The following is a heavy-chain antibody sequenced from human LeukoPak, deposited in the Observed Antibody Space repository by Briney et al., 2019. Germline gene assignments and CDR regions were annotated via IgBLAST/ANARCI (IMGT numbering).Heavy chain of an antibody. D-gene: IGHD5-24*01. CDR2: FYVGGAT. CDR1: GFSVTNNY. J-gene: IGHJ4*02. V-gene: IGHV3-53*01. CDR3: ARGDGYNFFDY. Sequence: PGGSLRLSCAVCGFSVTNNYMSWVRQGPGKGLEWVSVFYVGGATYYADSVKGRFTISRDNSENTLYLQMKSLRSEDTAVYYCARGDGYNFFDYWGQGTLVTVSS.